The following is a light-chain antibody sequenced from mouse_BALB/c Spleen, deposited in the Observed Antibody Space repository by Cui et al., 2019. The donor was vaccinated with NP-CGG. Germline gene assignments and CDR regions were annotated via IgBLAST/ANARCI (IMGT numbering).Light chain of an antibody. J-gene: IGLJ1*01. CDR1: TGTVTTSNY. Sequence: QAVVTQESALTTSPGETLTLTCRASTGTVTTSNYANWVQEKPDHLFTGLIGGTNNRAPGVPARFSGSLIEDKAALTITGAQTEDEAIYFCALWYSNHWVFGGGTKLTVL. V-gene: IGLV1*01. CDR2: GTN. CDR3: ALWYSNHWV.